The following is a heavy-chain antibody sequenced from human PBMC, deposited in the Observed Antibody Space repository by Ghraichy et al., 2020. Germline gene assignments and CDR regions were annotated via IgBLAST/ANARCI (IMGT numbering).Heavy chain of an antibody. CDR2: ISAYNGNT. CDR1: GYTFTSYG. V-gene: IGHV1-18*01. Sequence: ASVKVSCKASGYTFTSYGISWVRQAPGQGLEWMGWISAYNGNTNYAQKLQGRVTMTTDTSTSTAYMELRSLRSDDTSVYYCARNYYDSSVYYHFDYWGQGTLVTVSS. D-gene: IGHD3-22*01. J-gene: IGHJ4*02. CDR3: ARNYYDSSVYYHFDY.